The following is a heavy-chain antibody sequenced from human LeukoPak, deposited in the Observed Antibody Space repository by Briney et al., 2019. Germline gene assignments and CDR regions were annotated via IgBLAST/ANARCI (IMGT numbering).Heavy chain of an antibody. J-gene: IGHJ4*02. CDR2: IYRDGST. CDR3: ARGGGAYCGGYCYRNFDY. CDR1: GVTFSSDY. Sequence: PGGSLRLSCAASGVTFSSDYMSWVRQSPGKGLEWVSVIYRDGSTYYADSVKGRFTICRDTSENTLYVQMNSLTAEDTAVYYCARGGGAYCGGYCYRNFDYWGQGTLVTVSS. V-gene: IGHV3-66*02. D-gene: IGHD2-21*02.